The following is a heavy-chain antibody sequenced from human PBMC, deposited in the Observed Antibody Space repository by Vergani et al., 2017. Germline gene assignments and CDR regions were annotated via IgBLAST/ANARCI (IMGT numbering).Heavy chain of an antibody. CDR3: TTRERGYSGYEKYYYYYYGMDV. CDR1: GFTFSSYA. J-gene: IGHJ6*02. CDR2: ISGSGGST. Sequence: EVQLVESGGGLVQPGGSLRLSCAASGFTFSSYAMSWVRQAPGKGLEWVSAISGSGGSTYYADSVKGRFTISRDNSKNTLYLQMNSLRAEDTAVYYCTTRERGYSGYEKYYYYYYGMDVWGQGTTVTVSS. V-gene: IGHV3-23*04. D-gene: IGHD5-12*01.